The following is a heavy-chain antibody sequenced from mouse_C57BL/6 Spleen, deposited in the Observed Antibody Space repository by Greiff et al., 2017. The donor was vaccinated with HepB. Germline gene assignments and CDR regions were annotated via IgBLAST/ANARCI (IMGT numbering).Heavy chain of an antibody. CDR3: ARHLTGSYYFDY. CDR1: GFTFSSYG. D-gene: IGHD4-1*01. Sequence: EVHLVESGGDLVKPGGSLKLSCAASGFTFSSYGMSWVRQTPDKRLEWVATISSGGSYTSYPDSVKGRFTISRDNAKNTLYLQMSSLKSEDTAMYYCARHLTGSYYFDYWGQGTTLTVSS. J-gene: IGHJ2*01. CDR2: ISSGGSYT. V-gene: IGHV5-6*01.